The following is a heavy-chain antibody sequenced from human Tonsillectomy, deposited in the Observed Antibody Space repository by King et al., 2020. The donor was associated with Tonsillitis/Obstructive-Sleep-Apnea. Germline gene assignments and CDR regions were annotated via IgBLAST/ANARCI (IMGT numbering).Heavy chain of an antibody. CDR1: GGSISSSTYY. Sequence: QLQLQESGPGLVKPSETLSLTCTVSGGSISSSTYYWGWIRQPPGKGLEWIGTIYYSGSTYYNPSLKTRVTISLDTSNNQFSLKLSSVTAADTAVYYCARRVQLERRGDAFNIWGQGTMVTVSS. V-gene: IGHV4-39*01. CDR2: IYYSGST. D-gene: IGHD1-1*01. J-gene: IGHJ3*02. CDR3: ARRVQLERRGDAFNI.